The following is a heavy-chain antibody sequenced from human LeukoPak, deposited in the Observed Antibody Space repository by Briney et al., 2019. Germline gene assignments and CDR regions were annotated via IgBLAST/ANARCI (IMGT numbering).Heavy chain of an antibody. CDR3: ARALGYCSSTSCYLNWFDP. Sequence: ASVKVSCKASGYTFTSYGISWVRQAPGQGLEWMGWTSAYNGNTNYAQKLQGRVTMTTDTSTSTAYMELRSLRSDDTAVYYCARALGYCSSTSCYLNWFDPWGQGTLVTVSS. J-gene: IGHJ5*02. CDR1: GYTFTSYG. V-gene: IGHV1-18*01. CDR2: TSAYNGNT. D-gene: IGHD2-2*01.